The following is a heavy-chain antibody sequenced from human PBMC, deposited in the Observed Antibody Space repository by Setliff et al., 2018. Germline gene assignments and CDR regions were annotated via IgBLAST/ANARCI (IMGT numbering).Heavy chain of an antibody. CDR2: IIPLFGTT. J-gene: IGHJ3*02. CDR1: GGTFSSSA. V-gene: IGHV1-69*13. D-gene: IGHD1-26*01. CDR3: ARGFDVGAPRTDSFDI. Sequence: SVKVSCKASGGTFSSSAFSWVRQAPAQGLEWIGRIIPLFGTTNFAQNLQGRVTITADQSTETVYMEVSSLRFEDTGVYYCARGFDVGAPRTDSFDIWGQGTAVTVSS.